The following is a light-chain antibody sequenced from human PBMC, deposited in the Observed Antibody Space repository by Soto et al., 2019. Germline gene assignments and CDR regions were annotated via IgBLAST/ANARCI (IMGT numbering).Light chain of an antibody. CDR1: QSISSW. J-gene: IGKJ1*01. CDR3: QQYKTFSPKT. CDR2: DAS. Sequence: DIQMTQSPSTLSASVGDRVTITCRASQSISSWLAWYQQKPGKAPKLLIYDASSLESGVPSRFSGSGSGTEFTLSISSLQPDDLATYYCQQYKTFSPKTFGQGTKVDIK. V-gene: IGKV1-5*01.